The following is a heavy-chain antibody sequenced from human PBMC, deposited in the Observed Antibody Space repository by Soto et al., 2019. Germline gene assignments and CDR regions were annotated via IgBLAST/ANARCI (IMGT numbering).Heavy chain of an antibody. J-gene: IGHJ4*02. CDR1: GYTFNNYW. V-gene: IGHV5-51*01. CDR2: IYPGKSTT. Sequence: EVQLVQSGAEVKKPGESLKISCKGSGYTFNNYWIGWVRQMPGKGLEWMGIIYPGKSTTKYSPSFQGQVTMSADKSITTAYRQWSSLKASDSAMYYCAGRCDPSVAFCYPAFDYWGQGTLVTVSS. CDR3: AGRCDPSVAFCYPAFDY. D-gene: IGHD2-15*01.